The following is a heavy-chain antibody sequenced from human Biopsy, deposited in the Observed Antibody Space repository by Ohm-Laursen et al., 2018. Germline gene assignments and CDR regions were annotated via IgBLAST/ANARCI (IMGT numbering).Heavy chain of an antibody. CDR2: SIPLFNTA. D-gene: IGHD3-22*01. V-gene: IGHV1-69*06. Sequence: SSVTASCMASGGTFTNHAVGWVRQAPGQGLEWVGSSIPLFNTANYADKFQGRVTLTADKSTTTAYMELSSLRSEDTAIYYCARFPLGAYDDSGSYRAVEHWYFDLWGRGTLVTVSS. J-gene: IGHJ2*01. CDR3: ARFPLGAYDDSGSYRAVEHWYFDL. CDR1: GGTFTNHA.